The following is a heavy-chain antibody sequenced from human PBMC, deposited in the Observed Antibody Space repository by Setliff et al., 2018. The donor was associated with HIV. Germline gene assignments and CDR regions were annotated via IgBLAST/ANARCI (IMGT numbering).Heavy chain of an antibody. Sequence: PGGSLRLSCAVSGFTFINSAMNWVRQAPGKGLEWVSYISSSSSTIYYADSVKGRFTISRDNAKNSLYLQMNSLRAEDTAVYYCARVIAVAGTEYYYYGMDVWGQGTTVTVSS. CDR1: GFTFINSA. V-gene: IGHV3-48*01. D-gene: IGHD6-19*01. CDR2: ISSSSSTI. CDR3: ARVIAVAGTEYYYYGMDV. J-gene: IGHJ6*02.